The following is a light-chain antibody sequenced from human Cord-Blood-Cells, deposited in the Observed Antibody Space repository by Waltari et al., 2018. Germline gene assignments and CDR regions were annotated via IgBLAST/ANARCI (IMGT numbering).Light chain of an antibody. V-gene: IGKV4-1*01. J-gene: IGKJ3*01. CDR3: QQYYSTPFT. Sequence: DIVMTQSPDSLAVSLGARATITCKSSPSVLYSSNNKNYLAWYQQKPGQPPKLLIYWASTRESGVPDRFRGSGSGTDFTLTISSLQAEDVAVYYCQQYYSTPFTFGPGTKVDIK. CDR1: PSVLYSSNNKNY. CDR2: WAS.